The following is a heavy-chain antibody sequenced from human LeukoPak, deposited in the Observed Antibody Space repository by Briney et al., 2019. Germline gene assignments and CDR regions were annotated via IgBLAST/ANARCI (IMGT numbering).Heavy chain of an antibody. V-gene: IGHV3-9*01. CDR3: AKSGRPSRYYYGSGRTGYFDY. Sequence: GGSLRLSCAASGFTFDDYAMHWVRQAPGKGLEWVSGISWNSGSIGYADSVKGRFTISRDNAKNSLYLQMNSLRAEDTALYYCAKSGRPSRYYYGSGRTGYFDYWGQGTLVTVSS. D-gene: IGHD3-10*01. CDR1: GFTFDDYA. CDR2: ISWNSGSI. J-gene: IGHJ4*02.